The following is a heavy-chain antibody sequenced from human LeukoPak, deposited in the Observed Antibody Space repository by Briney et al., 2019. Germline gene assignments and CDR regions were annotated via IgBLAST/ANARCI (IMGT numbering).Heavy chain of an antibody. V-gene: IGHV4-39*07. Sequence: PSETLSLTCTVSGGSISSSSYYWGWIRQPPGKGLEWIGSIYYSGSTYYNPSLKSRVTIPVDTSKNQFSLKLSSVTAADTAVYYCARSTGYSGYDPPGYFDYWGQGTLVTVSS. CDR1: GGSISSSSYY. CDR2: IYYSGST. J-gene: IGHJ4*02. CDR3: ARSTGYSGYDPPGYFDY. D-gene: IGHD5-12*01.